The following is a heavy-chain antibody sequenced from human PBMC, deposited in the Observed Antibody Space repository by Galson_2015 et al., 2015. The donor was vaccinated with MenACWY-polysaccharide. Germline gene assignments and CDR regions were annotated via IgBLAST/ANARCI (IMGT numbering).Heavy chain of an antibody. D-gene: IGHD2-21*02. CDR2: ISWNSGSI. J-gene: IGHJ5*02. Sequence: SLRLSCAASGFTFDDYAMHWVRHAPGKGLEWVSGISWNSGSIGYADSVKGRFTISRDNAKNSLYLQMNSLRAEDTALYYCAKDSYHVVTAMSGAGWFDPWGQGTLVTVSS. V-gene: IGHV3-9*01. CDR3: AKDSYHVVTAMSGAGWFDP. CDR1: GFTFDDYA.